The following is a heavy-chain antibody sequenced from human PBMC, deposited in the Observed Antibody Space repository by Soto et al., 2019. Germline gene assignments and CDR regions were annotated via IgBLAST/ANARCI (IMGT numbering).Heavy chain of an antibody. V-gene: IGHV1-2*02. D-gene: IGHD6-25*01. CDR1: GYSFTGYF. CDR3: ARAHVRLQLGSSDY. Sequence: QVQLVQSGAEVKKPGASVKVSCKASGYSFTGYFMHWVRQVPGPGLEWMGWTNPKSGVTKYPQKVQGRVTMTRDTSISTAYMGLTRLRSDDTAVYYCARAHVRLQLGSSDYWGQGTLVTVSS. CDR2: TNPKSGVT. J-gene: IGHJ4*02.